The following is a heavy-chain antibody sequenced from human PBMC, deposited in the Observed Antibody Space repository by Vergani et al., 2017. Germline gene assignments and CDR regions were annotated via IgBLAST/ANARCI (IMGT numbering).Heavy chain of an antibody. D-gene: IGHD3-22*01. J-gene: IGHJ4*02. CDR2: IRYDGSNK. V-gene: IGHV3-30*02. CDR3: AKEDPSYSSGYFDY. Sequence: QVQLVESGGGVVQPGGSLRLSCAASGFTFSSYGMHWVRQAPGKGLEWVAFIRYDGSNKYYADSVKGRFTISRDNSKNTLYLQMNSLRAEDTAVYYCAKEDPSYSSGYFDYWGQGTLVTVSS. CDR1: GFTFSSYG.